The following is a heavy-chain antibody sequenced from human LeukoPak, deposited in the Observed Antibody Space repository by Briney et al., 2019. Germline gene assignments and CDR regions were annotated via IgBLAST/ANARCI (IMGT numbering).Heavy chain of an antibody. Sequence: PGGSLRLSCAVSGFTFSSHAMNWVRQAPGEGLEWVSSITGSGGTTYYADSVKGRFTISRDNSKNTLYLQVDSLRAEDTAVYYCARAHRFCNGAKCYTYFYFGMNVWGQGTTVTVSS. D-gene: IGHD2-8*01. J-gene: IGHJ6*02. V-gene: IGHV3-23*01. CDR2: ITGSGGTT. CDR3: ARAHRFCNGAKCYTYFYFGMNV. CDR1: GFTFSSHA.